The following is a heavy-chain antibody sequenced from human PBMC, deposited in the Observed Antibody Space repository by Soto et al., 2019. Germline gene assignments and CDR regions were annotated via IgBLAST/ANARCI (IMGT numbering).Heavy chain of an antibody. CDR1: GYTFTSYG. CDR3: ARDSGYSYGFDY. Sequence: ASLKVSCKTSGYTFTSYGISWVRQAPGQGLEWMGWISAYNGHTNYAQKIQGRVTMTTDTFTSTAYMELRSLRSDDTAVYYCARDSGYSYGFDYWGQGTLVTVSS. V-gene: IGHV1-18*01. J-gene: IGHJ4*02. D-gene: IGHD5-18*01. CDR2: ISAYNGHT.